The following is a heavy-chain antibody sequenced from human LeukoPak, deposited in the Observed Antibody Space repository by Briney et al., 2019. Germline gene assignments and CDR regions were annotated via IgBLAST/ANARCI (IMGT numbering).Heavy chain of an antibody. Sequence: ASVKVSCKASGYTFTGYYMHWVRQAPGQGLEWMGCINPNSGGTNYAQKFQGRVTMTRDTSISTAYMELSRLRSDDTAVYYCAGSYYSSSAFDYWGQGTLVTVSS. CDR1: GYTFTGYY. J-gene: IGHJ4*02. V-gene: IGHV1-2*02. CDR2: INPNSGGT. D-gene: IGHD6-13*01. CDR3: AGSYYSSSAFDY.